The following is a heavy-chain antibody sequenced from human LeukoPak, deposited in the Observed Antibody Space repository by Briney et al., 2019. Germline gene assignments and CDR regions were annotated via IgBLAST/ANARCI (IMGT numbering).Heavy chain of an antibody. CDR2: TSGAGGVT. V-gene: IGHV3-23*01. J-gene: IGHJ3*02. CDR3: AKAFREFGSSSYSSFDI. Sequence: GGSLRLSCAASGFTFSSYAMSWVRQAPGKGLEWVSMTSGAGGVTHYSDSVEGRFTISKDTSENILYLQMNSLRAEDTAVYHCAKAFREFGSSSYSSFDIWGQGTLVTVSS. D-gene: IGHD3-10*01. CDR1: GFTFSSYA.